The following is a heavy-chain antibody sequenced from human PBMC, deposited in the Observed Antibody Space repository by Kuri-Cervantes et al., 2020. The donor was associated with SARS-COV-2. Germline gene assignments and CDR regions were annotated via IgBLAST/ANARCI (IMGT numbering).Heavy chain of an antibody. V-gene: IGHV3-21*01. CDR3: ARDQGLRFLEWDGIDY. J-gene: IGHJ4*02. D-gene: IGHD3-3*01. CDR2: ISSSSSYI. CDR1: GFTFSAYT. Sequence: GESLKISCGASGFTFSAYTMNWVRQAPGKGLEWVSSISSSSSYIYYADSVKGRLTISRDNAKNSLYLQMNSLRAEDTAVYYCARDQGLRFLEWDGIDYWGQGTLVTVSS.